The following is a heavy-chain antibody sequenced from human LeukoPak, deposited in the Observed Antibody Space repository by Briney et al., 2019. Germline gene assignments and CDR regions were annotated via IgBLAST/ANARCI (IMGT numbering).Heavy chain of an antibody. CDR3: ARHGRGTVVSAWYFDL. Sequence: SETLSLTCAVSGGSISSSNWWSWVRQPPGKGLEWIGEIYHSGSTNYNPSLKSRVTISVDKSKNQFSLKLSSVTAADTAVYYCARHGRGTVVSAWYFDLWGRGTLVTVSS. CDR1: GGSISSSNW. J-gene: IGHJ2*01. CDR2: IYHSGST. D-gene: IGHD4-23*01. V-gene: IGHV4-4*02.